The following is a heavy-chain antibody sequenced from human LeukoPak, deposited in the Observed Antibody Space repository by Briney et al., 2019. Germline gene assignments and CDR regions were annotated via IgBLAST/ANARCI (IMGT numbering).Heavy chain of an antibody. CDR3: ASGASARRPQETGADAFDI. CDR2: INHSGST. Sequence: SETLSLTCAVYGGSFSGYYWSWIRQPPGKGLEWIGEINHSGSTNYNPSLKSRVTISVDTSKNQFSLKLSSVTAADTAVYYCASGASARRPQETGADAFDIWGQGTMVTVSS. J-gene: IGHJ3*02. V-gene: IGHV4-34*01. D-gene: IGHD6-6*01. CDR1: GGSFSGYY.